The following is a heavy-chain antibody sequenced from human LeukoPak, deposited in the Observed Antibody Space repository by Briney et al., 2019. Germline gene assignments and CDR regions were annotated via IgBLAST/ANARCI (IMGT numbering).Heavy chain of an antibody. D-gene: IGHD3-10*01. CDR2: LASDENNR. CDR1: GLTISDSW. J-gene: IGHJ4*02. Sequence: GGSLRLSCAASGLTISDSWIHWVRQVPGKGLMWVSRLASDENNRIYADSVKGRFTISRDNAKNTLSLQMNSLRVEDTGFYYCAREAGGGRLDSGGQGPLVPVSP. V-gene: IGHV3-74*01. CDR3: AREAGGGRLDS.